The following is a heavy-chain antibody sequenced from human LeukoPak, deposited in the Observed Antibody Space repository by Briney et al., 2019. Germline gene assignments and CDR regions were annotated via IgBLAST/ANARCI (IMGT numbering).Heavy chain of an antibody. CDR2: IYYSGST. CDR1: GGSISSSSYY. D-gene: IGHD1-26*01. V-gene: IGHV4-39*01. CDR3: ARHVSGSYGSYYFDY. J-gene: IGHJ4*02. Sequence: SETLSLTCTVSGGSISSSSYYWGWIRQPPGKGLEWIGSIYYSGSTYYNPPLKSRVTISVDTSKNQFSLKLSSVTAADTAVYYCARHVSGSYGSYYFDYWGQGTLVTVSS.